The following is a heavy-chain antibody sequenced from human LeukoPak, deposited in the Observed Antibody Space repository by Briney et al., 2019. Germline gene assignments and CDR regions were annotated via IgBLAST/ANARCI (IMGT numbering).Heavy chain of an antibody. CDR2: ISSSSSTI. V-gene: IGHV3-48*02. Sequence: GGSLRLSCAASGFSYSTSTMNWVRQAPGKGLEWVSYISSSSSTIYYADSVKGRFTISRDNAKNSLFLQMNSLRDEDTAVYYCAREFYGKLDYWGQGTLVTVSS. CDR1: GFSYSTST. D-gene: IGHD4-17*01. J-gene: IGHJ4*02. CDR3: AREFYGKLDY.